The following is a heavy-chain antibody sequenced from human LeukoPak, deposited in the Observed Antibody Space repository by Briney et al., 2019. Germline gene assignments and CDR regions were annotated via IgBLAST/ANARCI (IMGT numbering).Heavy chain of an antibody. CDR2: ISAYNGNT. D-gene: IGHD3-10*01. CDR3: ARETLGRITMVRGVIRGRFDP. J-gene: IGHJ5*02. CDR1: GYTFTSYG. V-gene: IGHV1-18*01. Sequence: GASVKVSCKASGYTFTSYGISWVRQAPGQGLEWMGWISAYNGNTNYAQKLQGRVTMTTDTSTSTAYMELRSLRSDDTAVYYCARETLGRITMVRGVIRGRFDPWGQGTLVTVSS.